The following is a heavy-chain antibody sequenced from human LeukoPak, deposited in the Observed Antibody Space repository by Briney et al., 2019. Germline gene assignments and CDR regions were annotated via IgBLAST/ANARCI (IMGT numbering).Heavy chain of an antibody. J-gene: IGHJ4*02. CDR1: GFTFSSYE. D-gene: IGHD6-19*01. CDR3: TRRSAVAGTNDY. Sequence: GGSLRLSCAASGFTFSSYEMNWVRQAPGKGLEWVSYISSSGSTIYYADSVKGRFTISRDNAKNTLYLQMNSLRAEDTAVYYCTRRSAVAGTNDYWGQGTLVTVSS. V-gene: IGHV3-48*03. CDR2: ISSSGSTI.